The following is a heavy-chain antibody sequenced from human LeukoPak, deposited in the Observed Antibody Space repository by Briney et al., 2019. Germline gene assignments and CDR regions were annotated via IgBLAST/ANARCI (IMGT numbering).Heavy chain of an antibody. J-gene: IGHJ4*02. D-gene: IGHD3-22*01. CDR1: GGSFSGYY. V-gene: IGHV4-34*01. CDR3: ARVYYDSTGYYYRTRYYFDF. Sequence: SSETLSLTCAVYGGSFSGYYWSWIRQPPGKGLEWIGEINHSGSTNYNPSLKSRVTMSVDTSKNQFSLKLTSVTAADTAVYYCARVYYDSTGYYYRTRYYFDFWGQGTLVTVSS. CDR2: INHSGST.